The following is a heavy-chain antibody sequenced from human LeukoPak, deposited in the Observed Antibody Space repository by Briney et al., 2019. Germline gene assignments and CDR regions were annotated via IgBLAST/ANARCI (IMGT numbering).Heavy chain of an antibody. D-gene: IGHD5-18*01. CDR1: GYTFTSYD. Sequence: ASVKVSCKASGYTFTSYDINWVRQATGQGLEWMGWMNPNSGNTGYAQKFQDRVTMTRNTSISTAYMELSSLRSEDTAVYYCAREGGYSYGYYYYDMDVWGQGTTVTVSS. V-gene: IGHV1-8*01. J-gene: IGHJ6*02. CDR2: MNPNSGNT. CDR3: AREGGYSYGYYYYDMDV.